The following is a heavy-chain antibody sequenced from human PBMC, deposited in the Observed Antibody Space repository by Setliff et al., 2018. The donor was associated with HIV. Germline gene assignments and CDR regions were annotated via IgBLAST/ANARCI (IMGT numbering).Heavy chain of an antibody. D-gene: IGHD3-22*01. CDR2: IFYGGRT. J-gene: IGHJ3*02. Sequence: PSETLSLTCTVSGGSISTSSFSWGWVRQSPGRGLEWIGSIFYGGRTYYNPSLRSRLTMSVDTSKIQSSLELRSLTAADTAVYYCAGGYGGTYYSDSSGYYYKVDAFDIWGQGTVVTVSS. CDR3: AGGYGGTYYSDSSGYYYKVDAFDI. CDR1: GGSISTSSFS. V-gene: IGHV4-39*07.